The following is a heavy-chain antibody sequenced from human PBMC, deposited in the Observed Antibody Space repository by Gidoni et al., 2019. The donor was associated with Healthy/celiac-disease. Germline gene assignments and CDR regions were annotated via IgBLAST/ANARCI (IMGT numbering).Heavy chain of an antibody. CDR1: GYTCTGYY. CDR2: INPNSGGT. D-gene: IGHD6-6*01. J-gene: IGHJ4*02. Sequence: QVQLVQSAAEVKKPGASVKVSCKAAGYTCTGYYMHWVRQAPGQGLEWMGWINPNSGGTNYAQKFQGWVTMTRDTSISTAYMELSRLGSDDTAVYYCARAIAARPAPVDYWGQGTLVTVSS. CDR3: ARAIAARPAPVDY. V-gene: IGHV1-2*04.